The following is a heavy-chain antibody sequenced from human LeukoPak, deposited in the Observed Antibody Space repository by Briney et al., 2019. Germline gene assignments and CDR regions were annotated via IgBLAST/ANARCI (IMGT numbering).Heavy chain of an antibody. CDR1: GYSISSGYY. CDR2: IYHSGST. CDR3: ARDSRGHYDDYYYGMDV. D-gene: IGHD5-12*01. Sequence: PSETLSLTCAVSGYSISSGYYWGWIRQPPGKGLEWIGSIYHSGSTYYNPSLKSRVTISVDTSKNQFSLKLSSVTAADTAVYYCARDSRGHYDDYYYGMDVWGKGTTLTVSS. J-gene: IGHJ6*04. V-gene: IGHV4-38-2*02.